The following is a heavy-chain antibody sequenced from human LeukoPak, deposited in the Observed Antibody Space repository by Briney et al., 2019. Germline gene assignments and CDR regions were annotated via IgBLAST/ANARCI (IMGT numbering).Heavy chain of an antibody. D-gene: IGHD1-26*01. J-gene: IGHJ4*02. CDR1: GFTFSSYR. Sequence: PGGSLRLSCEASGFTFSSYRMYWVRQAPGKGLVWVSRISTDGSSTSYADSVKGRFTISRDNAKNTLYLQMNSLRAEDTAVYYCAYSGSSHFDYWGQGTLVTVSP. CDR3: AYSGSSHFDY. CDR2: ISTDGSST. V-gene: IGHV3-74*01.